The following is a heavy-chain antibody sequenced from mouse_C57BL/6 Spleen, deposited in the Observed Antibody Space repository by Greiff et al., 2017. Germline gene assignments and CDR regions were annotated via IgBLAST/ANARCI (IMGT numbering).Heavy chain of an antibody. D-gene: IGHD2-4*01. CDR3: ARSCDYDGASY. Sequence: VQLVESGAELVRPGTSVKVSCKASGYSFTNYLIEWVKQRPGQRLEWIGVINPGSGGTNYNEKFKGKATLTADKSSSTAYMQLSSLTSEDSAVYICARSCDYDGASYWGQGTSVTVSS. CDR2: INPGSGGT. V-gene: IGHV1-54*01. J-gene: IGHJ4*01. CDR1: GYSFTNYL.